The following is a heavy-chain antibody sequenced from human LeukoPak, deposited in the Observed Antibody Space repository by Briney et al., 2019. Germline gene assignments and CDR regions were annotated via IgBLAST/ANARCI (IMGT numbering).Heavy chain of an antibody. CDR3: TGNYYGSGSYADFDY. D-gene: IGHD3-10*01. Sequence: GGSLRLSCAASGFSFSDYYMSWIRRAPGKGLEWVSFISKSDNTKDYADSVRGRFTISRDNTKNSLYLQMNSLRIEDTAVYYCTGNYYGSGSYADFDYWGQGTLVTVSS. J-gene: IGHJ4*02. CDR1: GFSFSDYY. CDR2: ISKSDNTK. V-gene: IGHV3-11*01.